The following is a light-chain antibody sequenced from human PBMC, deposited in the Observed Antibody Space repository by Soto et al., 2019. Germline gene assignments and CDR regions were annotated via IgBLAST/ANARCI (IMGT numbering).Light chain of an antibody. CDR3: QQYNSYSGGT. CDR2: KAS. CDR1: QSISNW. J-gene: IGKJ2*02. Sequence: DIQMTQSPSTLSASVGDRVTITCRASQSISNWLAWYQQKPGKAPKLLIYKASSLESGVPSRFSGSGSGTEFTLTISSLQPDDFATYYCQQYNSYSGGTFGQGTKLEIK. V-gene: IGKV1-5*03.